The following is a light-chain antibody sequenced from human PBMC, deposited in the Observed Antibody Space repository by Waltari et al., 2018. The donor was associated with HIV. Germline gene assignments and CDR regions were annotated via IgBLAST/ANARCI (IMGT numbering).Light chain of an antibody. CDR2: SNY. J-gene: IGLJ3*02. CDR1: SSNIGSNT. Sequence: QSVLTQPPSASGTPGQRVTLYCSGSSSNIGSNTVNRNQQHPGTAPKPLIYSNYHRPSGVPVLFSGSKSGTSAALAISGLQSEDEAYYYCATWDDSLNGRVFGGGTKLTVL. V-gene: IGLV1-44*01. CDR3: ATWDDSLNGRV.